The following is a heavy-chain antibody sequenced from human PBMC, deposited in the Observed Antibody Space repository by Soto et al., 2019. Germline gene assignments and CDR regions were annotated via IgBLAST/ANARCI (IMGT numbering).Heavy chain of an antibody. CDR2: SHYSGSS. CDR1: GGSINSADSY. V-gene: IGHV4-30-4*01. J-gene: IGHJ4*02. Sequence: PSETLSLTCTVSGGSINSADSYWSWIRQPPGRGLEWIGSSHYSGSSYSNPSLKSRVAISVDSSKSQSSLRVTSVTAADTAVYYCARLLQITMRVVIFDSWGQGTLVTVSS. D-gene: IGHD3-22*01. CDR3: ARLLQITMRVVIFDS.